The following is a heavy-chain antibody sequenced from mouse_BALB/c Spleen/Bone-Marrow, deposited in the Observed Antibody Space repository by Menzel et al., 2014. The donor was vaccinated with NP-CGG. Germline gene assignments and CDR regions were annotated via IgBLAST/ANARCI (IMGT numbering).Heavy chain of an antibody. CDR2: INPDSSTI. CDR3: ARLNYYGNLFV. D-gene: IGHD1-1*01. V-gene: IGHV4-1*02. CDR1: GFDFSRYW. J-gene: IGHJ1*01. Sequence: EVQLVESGGGLVQPGGSLKLSCAASGFDFSRYWMSWVRQAPGKGLEWIGEINPDSSTINYTPSLKDKFIISRDNAKDTLYLQMSKVRSEDTALYYCARLNYYGNLFVWGAGTTVTVSS.